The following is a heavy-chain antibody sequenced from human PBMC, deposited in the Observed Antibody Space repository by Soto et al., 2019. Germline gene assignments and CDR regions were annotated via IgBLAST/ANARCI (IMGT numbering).Heavy chain of an antibody. D-gene: IGHD2-15*01. CDR3: ASEMIVVVVAATRKSELSEVDY. J-gene: IGHJ4*02. CDR1: GFTFSSYS. Sequence: PWGSLRLSCAASGFTFSSYSMNWVRQAPGKGLEWVSSISSSSSYIYYADSVKGRFTISRDNAKNSLYLQMNSLRAEDTAVYYCASEMIVVVVAATRKSELSEVDYWGQGTLVTVSS. V-gene: IGHV3-21*01. CDR2: ISSSSSYI.